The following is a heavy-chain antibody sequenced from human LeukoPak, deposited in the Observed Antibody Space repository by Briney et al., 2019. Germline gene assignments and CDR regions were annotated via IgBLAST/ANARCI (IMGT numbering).Heavy chain of an antibody. V-gene: IGHV3-21*01. Sequence: GGSLRLSCAASGFTFSSYSMNWVRQAPGKGLEWVSSISSSSSYIYYADSVKGRFTISRDNAKNSLYLQMNSLRAEDTAVYYCARGPVVPDAFDIWGQGTMVTVSS. D-gene: IGHD3-22*01. CDR2: ISSSSSYI. CDR1: GFTFSSYS. J-gene: IGHJ3*02. CDR3: ARGPVVPDAFDI.